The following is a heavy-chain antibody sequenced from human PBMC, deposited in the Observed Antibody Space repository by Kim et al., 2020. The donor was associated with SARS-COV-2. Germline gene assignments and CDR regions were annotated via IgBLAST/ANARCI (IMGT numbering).Heavy chain of an antibody. V-gene: IGHV3-43*02. CDR2: ISGDGGST. CDR1: GFTFDDYA. D-gene: IGHD6-13*01. Sequence: GGSLRLSCAASGFTFDDYAMHWVRQAPGKGLEWVSLISGDGGSTYYADSVKGRFTISRDNSKNSLYLQMNSLRTEDTALYYCAKGPYSSSWYFFDYWGQGTLVTVSS. CDR3: AKGPYSSSWYFFDY. J-gene: IGHJ4*02.